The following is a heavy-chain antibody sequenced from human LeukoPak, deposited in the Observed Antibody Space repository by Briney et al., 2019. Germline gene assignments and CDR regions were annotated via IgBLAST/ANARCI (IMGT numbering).Heavy chain of an antibody. J-gene: IGHJ4*02. CDR3: AKGQNWGSVYFDY. Sequence: GGSLRLSCAASGFTFSSYAMSWVRQAPGKGLEWVSAISGDGTYMMYADSVKGRLTISRGNSKSTLYLQMNSLRAEGTAVYYCAKGQNWGSVYFDYWGQGTLVTVSS. CDR2: ISGDGTYM. CDR1: GFTFSSYA. V-gene: IGHV3-23*01. D-gene: IGHD7-27*01.